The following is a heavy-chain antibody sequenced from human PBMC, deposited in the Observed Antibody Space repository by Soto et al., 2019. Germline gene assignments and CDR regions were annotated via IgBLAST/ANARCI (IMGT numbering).Heavy chain of an antibody. CDR1: GGSISSHY. CDR2: INHTGGT. J-gene: IGHJ5*02. V-gene: IGHV4-59*04. Sequence: SETLSLTCTVSGGSISSHYWSWIRQSPGKGLEWIGEINHTGGTHYNPSLKSRVTMSVDTSKNQFSLRLSSVTAADTAIYYCATRITVFGLLIPPFDPWGRGTLVTVSS. D-gene: IGHD3-3*01. CDR3: ATRITVFGLLIPPFDP.